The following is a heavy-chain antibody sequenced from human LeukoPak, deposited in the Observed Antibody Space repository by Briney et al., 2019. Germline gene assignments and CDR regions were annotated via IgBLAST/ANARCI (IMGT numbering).Heavy chain of an antibody. D-gene: IGHD5-18*01. CDR3: ARQYSCGYSRYYYGMDV. Sequence: GGSLRLSCAASGFTFSSYSMNWVRQAPGKGLEWVSSISSSSSYIYYADSVKGRFTISRDNAKNSLYLQMNSLRAEDTAVYYCARQYSCGYSRYYYGMDVWGQGTTVTVSS. V-gene: IGHV3-21*01. J-gene: IGHJ6*02. CDR1: GFTFSSYS. CDR2: ISSSSSYI.